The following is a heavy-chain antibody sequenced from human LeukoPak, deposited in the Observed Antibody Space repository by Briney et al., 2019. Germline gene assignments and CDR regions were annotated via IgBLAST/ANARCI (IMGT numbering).Heavy chain of an antibody. CDR3: ATDRRREGIDYYYGMDV. D-gene: IGHD1-26*01. Sequence: GGSLRLSCAASGFTFNNAWMTWVRQAPGKGLEWVGRIKSKSDGGTTDYAVPVKGRFTISREDSKNMLYLQMDSLTVEDTAVYYCATDRRREGIDYYYGMDVWGRGTTVTVSS. J-gene: IGHJ6*04. V-gene: IGHV3-15*01. CDR1: GFTFNNAW. CDR2: IKSKSDGGTT.